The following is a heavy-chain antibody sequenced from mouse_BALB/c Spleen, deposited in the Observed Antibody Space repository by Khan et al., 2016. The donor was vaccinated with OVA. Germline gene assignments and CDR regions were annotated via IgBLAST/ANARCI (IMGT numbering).Heavy chain of an antibody. J-gene: IGHJ4*01. CDR2: IWACGSK. CDR3: SKDPHYYCIDY. CDR1: GFSLTDYA. Sequence: QMQLEESGPGLVAPSQSLSITCTVSGFSLTDYAVSWICQPPGKGLEWLGVIWACGSKNYNTPLKSRLSIITDNSKSQVFLQVNSLLTADTAVCCWSKDPHYYCIDYWGQGTSVTVSS. V-gene: IGHV2-6-5*01.